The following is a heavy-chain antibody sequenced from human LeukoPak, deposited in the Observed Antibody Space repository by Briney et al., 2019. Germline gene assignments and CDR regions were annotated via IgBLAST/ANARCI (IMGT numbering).Heavy chain of an antibody. CDR2: VYYRGAT. V-gene: IGHV4-59*01. J-gene: IGHJ4*02. CDR3: AGVFSGRRPFEL. D-gene: IGHD3-10*01. Sequence: PSETLSLTCTVSGDSITSYYWNWIRQPPGKGLEWIGYVYYRGATNYNASLKTRVTTSIDTSKKQFSLKLSSVTAADTAVYFCAGVFSGRRPFELWGKGTLVTVSS. CDR1: GDSITSYY.